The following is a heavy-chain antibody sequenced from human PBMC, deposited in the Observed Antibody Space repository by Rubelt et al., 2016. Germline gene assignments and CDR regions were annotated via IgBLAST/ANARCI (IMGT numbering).Heavy chain of an antibody. J-gene: IGHJ6*02. CDR2: ISAYNGNT. Sequence: GISWVRQAPGQGLEWMGWISAYNGNTNYAQKFQGRVTMTRNTSISTAYMELSSLRSEDTAVYYCAIHGGGYSGSWYRYYYYYYGMDVWGQGTTVTVSS. CDR1: G. V-gene: IGHV1-18*01. CDR3: AIHGGGYSGSWYRYYYYYYGMDV. D-gene: IGHD6-13*01.